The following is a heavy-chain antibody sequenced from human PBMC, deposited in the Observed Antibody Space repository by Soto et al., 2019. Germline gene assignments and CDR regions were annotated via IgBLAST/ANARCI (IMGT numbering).Heavy chain of an antibody. CDR1: GGSISSGGYY. D-gene: IGHD3-22*01. Sequence: SETLSLTCTVSGGSISSGGYYWSWIRQHPGKGLEWIGYIYYSGSTYYNPSLKSRVTISVDTSKNQFSLKLSSVTAADTAVYYCATYDSCGYYFGSPIGWFDPWGQGTLVTVSS. J-gene: IGHJ5*02. CDR2: IYYSGST. V-gene: IGHV4-31*03. CDR3: ATYDSCGYYFGSPIGWFDP.